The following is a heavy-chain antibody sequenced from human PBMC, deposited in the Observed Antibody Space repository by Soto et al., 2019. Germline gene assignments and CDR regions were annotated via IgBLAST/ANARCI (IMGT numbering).Heavy chain of an antibody. CDR1: GDSVSSNSAA. CDR3: ARSRPDIVVVSNDWFDP. CDR2: TYYRSKWYN. Sequence: SRTLSLTCVISGDSVSSNSAAWNWIRQSPSRGLEWLGRTYYRSKWYNDYAVSVKSRITINPDTSKNQFSLQLNSVTPEDTAVYYCARSRPDIVVVSNDWFDPWGQGTMVTVYS. V-gene: IGHV6-1*01. J-gene: IGHJ5*02. D-gene: IGHD3-22*01.